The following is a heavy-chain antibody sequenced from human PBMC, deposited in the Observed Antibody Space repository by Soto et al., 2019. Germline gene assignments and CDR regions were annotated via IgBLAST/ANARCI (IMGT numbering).Heavy chain of an antibody. V-gene: IGHV1-69*01. CDR1: GGTFSSYA. CDR2: IIPISETT. J-gene: IGHJ6*02. Sequence: QVQLVQSGAEVKKPGSSVKVSCKASGGTFSSYAISWVRQAPGQGLDWMGGIIPISETTNYAQKFQGRVTITADESKSTAYMELSRLRSEDTAVYSCARSQGSSTSLEIYYYYYYGMDVWGQGTMVTVSS. CDR3: ARSQGSSTSLEIYYYYYYGMDV. D-gene: IGHD2-2*01.